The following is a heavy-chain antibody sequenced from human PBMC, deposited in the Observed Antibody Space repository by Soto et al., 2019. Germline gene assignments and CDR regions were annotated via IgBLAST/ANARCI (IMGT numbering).Heavy chain of an antibody. D-gene: IGHD3-9*01. CDR2: ISAHNGNT. V-gene: IGHV1-18*01. Sequence: QVQLVQSGAEVKKPGASVKVSCKTSSYTFTSFGISWVRQAPGQGLEWKGWISAHNGNTNYAQKLQGRVTMTTDTSTSTAYMELRSLRSDDTAVYYCARTRNDVTYYGILTAYGRIDHWGQGTLVTVSS. CDR3: ARTRNDVTYYGILTAYGRIDH. J-gene: IGHJ4*02. CDR1: SYTFTSFG.